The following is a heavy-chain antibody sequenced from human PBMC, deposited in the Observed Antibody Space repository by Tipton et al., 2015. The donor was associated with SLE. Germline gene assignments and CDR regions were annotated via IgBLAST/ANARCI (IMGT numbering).Heavy chain of an antibody. Sequence: TLSLTCTVSGGSISSYYWSWIRQPPGKGLEWIGYIFYSGSTNYNPSLKSRVTISVDTSKNQFSLKLSSVTAADAAVYYCARRCAKGLGYWGQGTLVTVSS. CDR2: IFYSGST. V-gene: IGHV4-59*07. D-gene: IGHD4/OR15-4a*01. CDR1: GGSISSYY. CDR3: ARRCAKGLGY. J-gene: IGHJ4*02.